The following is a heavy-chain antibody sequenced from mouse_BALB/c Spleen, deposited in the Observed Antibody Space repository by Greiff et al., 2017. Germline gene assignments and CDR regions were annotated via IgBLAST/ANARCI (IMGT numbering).Heavy chain of an antibody. CDR1: GYSFTGYY. V-gene: IGHV1S34*01. CDR2: ISCYNGAT. Sequence: LVKTGASVKISCKASGYSFTGYYMHWVKQSHGKSLEWIGYISCYNGATSYNQKFKGKATFTVDTSSSTVYMQFNSLTSEDSAVYYCARGHYGNYYAMDYWGQGTSVTVSS. J-gene: IGHJ4*01. CDR3: ARGHYGNYYAMDY. D-gene: IGHD2-1*01.